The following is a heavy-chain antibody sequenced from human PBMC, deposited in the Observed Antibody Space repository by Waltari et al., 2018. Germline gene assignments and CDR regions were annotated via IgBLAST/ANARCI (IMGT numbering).Heavy chain of an antibody. CDR3: ARESSATDYYMDG. Sequence: QVQLQESGPRLWRPSEALSLTSAVSAYSITSTYSRGSIRQPPGTGPWWSGSICHSGSTYYNPSIKSRVSISVDTAKNQFSRRLSSVTAADTAVYYCARESSATDYYMDGWGKGTTVTVSS. CDR1: AYSITSTYS. CDR2: ICHSGST. V-gene: IGHV4-38-2*02. J-gene: IGHJ6*03. D-gene: IGHD5-12*01.